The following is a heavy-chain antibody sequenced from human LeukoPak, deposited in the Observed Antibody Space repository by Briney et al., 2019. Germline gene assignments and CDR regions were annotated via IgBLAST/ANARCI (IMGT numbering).Heavy chain of an antibody. CDR1: GFTFDDYA. CDR2: ISWNSGSI. V-gene: IGHV3-9*01. J-gene: IGHJ4*02. D-gene: IGHD6-13*01. Sequence: GESLRLSCAASGFTFDDYAMHWVRQAPGKGLEWVSGISWNSGSIGYADSVKGRFTISRDNAKNSLYLQKNSLRAEDTALYYCAKDLYGSTWSFDYWGQGTLVTVSS. CDR3: AKDLYGSTWSFDY.